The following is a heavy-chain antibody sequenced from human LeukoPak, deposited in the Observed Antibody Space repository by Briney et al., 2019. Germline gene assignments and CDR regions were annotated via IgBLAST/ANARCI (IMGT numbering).Heavy chain of an antibody. CDR1: GYSISSGYY. CDR2: VYHTGTT. Sequence: SETLSLTCSVSGYSISSGYYWGWIRQAPGKGLEWVGTVYHTGTTYYNPFLKSRVTISVHTPTNQFSLRLNSVTAADTAVYYCASPAAMSYYYMDVWGKGTTVTVSS. V-gene: IGHV4-38-2*02. D-gene: IGHD2-2*01. J-gene: IGHJ6*03. CDR3: ASPAAMSYYYMDV.